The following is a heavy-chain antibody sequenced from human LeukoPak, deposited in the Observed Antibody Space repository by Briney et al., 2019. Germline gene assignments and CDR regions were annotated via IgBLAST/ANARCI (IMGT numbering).Heavy chain of an antibody. CDR1: GGSISSSSYY. CDR3: ARQGIAVAGEDYYYGMDV. Sequence: SETLSLTCTVSGGSISSSSYYWGWIRQPPGKGLEWIGSIYYSGSTYYNPSLKSRVTISVDTSKNQFSLKLSPVTAADTAVYYCARQGIAVAGEDYYYGMDVWGQGTTVTVSS. D-gene: IGHD6-19*01. V-gene: IGHV4-39*01. CDR2: IYYSGST. J-gene: IGHJ6*02.